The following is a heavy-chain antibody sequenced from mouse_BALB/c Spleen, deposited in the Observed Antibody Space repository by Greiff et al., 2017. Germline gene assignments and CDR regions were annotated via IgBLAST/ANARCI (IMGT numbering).Heavy chain of an antibody. CDR2: IWWNDNK. J-gene: IGHJ4*01. CDR1: GFSLSTYGIG. Sequence: QVTLKESGPGILQPSQTLNLTCSFSGFSLSTYGIGVGWILQPSGKGLEWLAHIWWNDNKYYNTALKSRLTISKDTSNNQVFLKIASVDTADTATYYCARIYYGYDDYTMDYWGQGTSVTVSS. D-gene: IGHD2-2*01. CDR3: ARIYYGYDDYTMDY. V-gene: IGHV8-11*01.